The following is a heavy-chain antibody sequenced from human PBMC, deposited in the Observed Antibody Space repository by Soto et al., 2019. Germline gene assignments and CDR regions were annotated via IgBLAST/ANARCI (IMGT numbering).Heavy chain of an antibody. J-gene: IGHJ4*02. CDR1: GYIFIDDW. CDR3: ARPPLPGYSIHFNS. V-gene: IGHV5-51*01. Sequence: PGESLKISCKASGYIFIDDWIGWVRQMPGKGLEWMGSVYPRDSDTRYSPSFQGQVTISADRSTGTAFLQWRSLKASDTALYYCARPPLPGYSIHFNSWGQGTLVTVSS. CDR2: VYPRDSDT. D-gene: IGHD2-15*01.